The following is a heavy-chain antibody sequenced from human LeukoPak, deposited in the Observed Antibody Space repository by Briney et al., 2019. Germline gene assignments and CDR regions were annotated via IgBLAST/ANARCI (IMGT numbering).Heavy chain of an antibody. CDR2: IYPGDSDT. CDR1: GYSFTSYW. Sequence: GESLKISCKGSGYSFTSYWIGWVRQMPGKGLEWMGIIYPGDSDTRYSPSFQGQVTISVDKSISTAYLQWSSLKASDTAMYYCARPFYAGSGSYRPNDAFDIWGQGTMVTVSS. D-gene: IGHD3-10*01. CDR3: ARPFYAGSGSYRPNDAFDI. V-gene: IGHV5-51*01. J-gene: IGHJ3*02.